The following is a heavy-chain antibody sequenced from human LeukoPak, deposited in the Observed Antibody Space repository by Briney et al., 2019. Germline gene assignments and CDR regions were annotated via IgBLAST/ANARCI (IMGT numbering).Heavy chain of an antibody. CDR3: ARAVGNGDLNYYYYGMDV. D-gene: IGHD4-17*01. CDR2: IDSNSASI. V-gene: IGHV3-21*01. Sequence: GGSLRLSCAASAFSLNAYNMNWVRQAPGKGLEWVSSIDSNSASIYYADSVKGRFTISRDNSKNTLYLQMNSLRAEDTAVYYCARAVGNGDLNYYYYGMDVWGQGTTVTVSS. CDR1: AFSLNAYN. J-gene: IGHJ6*02.